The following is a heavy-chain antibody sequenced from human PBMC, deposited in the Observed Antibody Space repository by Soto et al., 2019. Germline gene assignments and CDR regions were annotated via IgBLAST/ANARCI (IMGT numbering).Heavy chain of an antibody. CDR1: GYTFTRYY. Sequence: GASVKVSCKASGYTFTRYYMHWVRQAPGQGLEWMGIINPSGGSTSYAQKFQGRVTMTRATSTSTVYMELSSLRSEDTAVYYCARDRSWNPKRANWFDPWGQGTLVTVSS. J-gene: IGHJ5*01. D-gene: IGHD1-1*01. CDR2: INPSGGST. CDR3: ARDRSWNPKRANWFDP. V-gene: IGHV1-46*01.